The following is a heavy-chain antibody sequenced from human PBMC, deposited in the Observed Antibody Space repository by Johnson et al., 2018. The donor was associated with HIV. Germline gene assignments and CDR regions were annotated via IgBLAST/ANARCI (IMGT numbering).Heavy chain of an antibody. Sequence: EKLVESGGGVVRPGGSLRLSCAASGFTFDDYGMSWVRQAPGKGLEWVSGINWNGGSTGYAASVKGRFTISRDNAKNSLYLQMNSLRAEDTALYYCAREGGYCSGGSCVNAFDIWGQGTMVTVSS. CDR3: AREGGYCSGGSCVNAFDI. V-gene: IGHV3-20*04. D-gene: IGHD2-15*01. CDR1: GFTFDDYG. J-gene: IGHJ3*02. CDR2: INWNGGST.